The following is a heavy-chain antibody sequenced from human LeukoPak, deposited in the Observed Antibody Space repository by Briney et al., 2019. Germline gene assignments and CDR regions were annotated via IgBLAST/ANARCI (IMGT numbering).Heavy chain of an antibody. CDR3: ARQRYCSGGSCYAFDY. V-gene: IGHV4-59*08. D-gene: IGHD2-15*01. J-gene: IGHJ4*02. CDR2: IYYSGST. Sequence: PSETLSLTCTVSGGSISSYYWSWIRQPPGKGLEWIGYIYYSGSTNYNPSLKSRVTISVDTSKNQFSLKLSSVTAADTAVYYCARQRYCSGGSCYAFDYWGQGTLVTVSS. CDR1: GGSISSYY.